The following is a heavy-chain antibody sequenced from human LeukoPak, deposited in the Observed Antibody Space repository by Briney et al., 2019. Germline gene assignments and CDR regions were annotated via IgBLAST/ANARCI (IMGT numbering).Heavy chain of an antibody. D-gene: IGHD3-10*01. Sequence: PGGSLRLSCATSGFTFSMYAMYWVRQAPGKGLEWVAVISYDGSNKYYGDSVKGRFTISRDNSKNTLYLQMNSLRAEGTALYYCARDRDYYYGSGSYYLGPSDYWGQGTLVTVSS. CDR3: ARDRDYYYGSGSYYLGPSDY. CDR1: GFTFSMYA. J-gene: IGHJ4*02. CDR2: ISYDGSNK. V-gene: IGHV3-30*04.